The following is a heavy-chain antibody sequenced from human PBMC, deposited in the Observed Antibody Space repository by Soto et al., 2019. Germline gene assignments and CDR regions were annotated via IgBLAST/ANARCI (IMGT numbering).Heavy chain of an antibody. V-gene: IGHV4-34*01. D-gene: IGHD3-10*01. CDR3: ARGRNRIVYYYGSGSYYAY. J-gene: IGHJ4*02. CDR2: INHSGST. Sequence: QVQLQQWGAGLLKPSETLSLTCAVYGGSFSGYYWSWIRQPPGKGLGWIGEINHSGSTNYNPSLKSRVTISVDTSKNQFSLKLSSVTAADTAVYYCARGRNRIVYYYGSGSYYAYWGQGTLVTVSS. CDR1: GGSFSGYY.